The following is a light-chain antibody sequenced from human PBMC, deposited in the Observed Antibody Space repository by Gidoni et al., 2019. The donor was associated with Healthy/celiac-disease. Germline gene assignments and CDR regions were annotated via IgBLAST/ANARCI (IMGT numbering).Light chain of an antibody. CDR2: DAS. V-gene: IGKV3-11*01. J-gene: IGKJ3*01. CDR1: QSVSSY. Sequence: EIVLTQSPATLSLSPGDRATLSCRDSQSVSSYLAWYQQKPGQAPRLLIYDASNRATGIPARFSGSGSGKDLTLTISILEPEDFAVYYCQQRSNWLFTCXPXTKVDIK. CDR3: QQRSNWLFT.